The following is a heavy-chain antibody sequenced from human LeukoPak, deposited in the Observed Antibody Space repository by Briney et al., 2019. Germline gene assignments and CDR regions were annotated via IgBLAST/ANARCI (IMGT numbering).Heavy chain of an antibody. CDR2: ISGFNGKT. CDR1: GHTLSDYG. V-gene: IGHV1-18*01. J-gene: IGHJ5*02. CDR3: ARVGSSGEFDL. D-gene: IGHD6-13*01. Sequence: ASVRVSCKSSGHTLSDYGFTWARQAPGQGLEWMGWISGFNGKTNYAVRVQDRLTLTTDTSTNTTTLDLRGLRPDDTAMYYCARVGSSGEFDLWGQGTLLTVSS.